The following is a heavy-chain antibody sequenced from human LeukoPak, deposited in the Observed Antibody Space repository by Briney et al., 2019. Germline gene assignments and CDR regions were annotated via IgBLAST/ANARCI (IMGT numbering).Heavy chain of an antibody. J-gene: IGHJ6*03. CDR1: GGTFSSYA. CDR3: ASSIFGVVQTPYYYYYMDV. CDR2: IIPIFGTA. Sequence: SVKVSCKASGGTFSSYAISWVPQAPGQGLEWMGRIIPIFGTANYAQKFQGRVTITTDESTSTAYMELSSLRSEDTAVYYCASSIFGVVQTPYYYYYMDVWGKGTTVTVSS. D-gene: IGHD3-3*01. V-gene: IGHV1-69*05.